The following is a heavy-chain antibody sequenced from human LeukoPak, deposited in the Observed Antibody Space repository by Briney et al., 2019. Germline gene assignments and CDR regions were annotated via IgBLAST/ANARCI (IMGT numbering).Heavy chain of an antibody. CDR2: IYHSGST. D-gene: IGHD1-26*01. V-gene: IGHV4-30-2*01. CDR3: ARQIVGATTRPAMEFDY. CDR1: GGSISSGGYS. Sequence: SETLSLTCAVSGGSISSGGYSWSWIRQPPGKGLEWIGYIYHSGSTYYNPSLKSRVTISVDTSKNQFSLKLSSVTAADTAVYYCARQIVGATTRPAMEFDYWGQGTLVTVSS. J-gene: IGHJ4*02.